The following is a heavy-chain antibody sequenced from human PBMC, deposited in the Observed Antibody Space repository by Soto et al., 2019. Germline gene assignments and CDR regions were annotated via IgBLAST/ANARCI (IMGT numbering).Heavy chain of an antibody. Sequence: SETLSLTCTVSGGSISTYYWSWMRQPPGKGLEWIGYIYYSGSTNSNPSLKSRVTTSEDTSKNQLSLKLSSVTAADTAVYYCARDAGGRGNGAFDIWGQGTMVTVSS. CDR1: GGSISTYY. V-gene: IGHV4-59*01. D-gene: IGHD3-16*01. CDR2: IYYSGST. CDR3: ARDAGGRGNGAFDI. J-gene: IGHJ3*02.